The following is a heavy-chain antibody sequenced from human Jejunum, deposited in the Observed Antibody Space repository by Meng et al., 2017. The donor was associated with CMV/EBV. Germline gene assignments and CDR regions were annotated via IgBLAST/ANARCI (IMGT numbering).Heavy chain of an antibody. CDR3: ARGEGYCTNGVCSPGY. J-gene: IGHJ4*02. CDR2: ININSGGT. CDR1: GYTFTGYY. Sequence: QLRLVRSGAEVKKPGASVKVSCKASGYTFTGYYMHWVRQAPGQGLEWMGWININSGGTNYAQKFQGWITMTRDTSISTAYMELSRLRSDDTAVYYCARGEGYCTNGVCSPGYWGQGSLVTVSS. D-gene: IGHD2-8*01. V-gene: IGHV1-2*04.